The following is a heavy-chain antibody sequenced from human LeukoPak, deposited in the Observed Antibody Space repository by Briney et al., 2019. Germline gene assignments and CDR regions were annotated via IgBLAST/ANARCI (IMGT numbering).Heavy chain of an antibody. Sequence: ASVKVSCKASGYTFTSYYMHWVRQAPGQGLEWMGIINPSGGSTSYAQKFQGRVTMTRDTSTSTAYMELRSLRSDDTAVYYCARDTGRITMMVGWGQGALVTVSS. D-gene: IGHD3-22*01. CDR1: GYTFTSYY. CDR2: INPSGGST. CDR3: ARDTGRITMMVG. V-gene: IGHV1-46*01. J-gene: IGHJ4*02.